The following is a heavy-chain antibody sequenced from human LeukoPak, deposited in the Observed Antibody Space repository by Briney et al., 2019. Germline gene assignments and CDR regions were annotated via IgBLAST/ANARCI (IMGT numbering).Heavy chain of an antibody. CDR3: ARDAFGVDKSPF. CDR2: IIPIFGTA. D-gene: IGHD3-3*01. J-gene: IGHJ4*02. Sequence: SVKVSCKASGGTFSSYAISWVRQAPGQGLEWMGGIIPIFGTANYAQKFQGRVTITADESTSTAYMELSSLRSEDTAVYYCARDAFGVDKSPFWGQGILVTVSS. V-gene: IGHV1-69*13. CDR1: GGTFSSYA.